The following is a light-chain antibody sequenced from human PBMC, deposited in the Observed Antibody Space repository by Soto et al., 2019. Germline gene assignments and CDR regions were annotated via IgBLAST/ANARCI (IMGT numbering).Light chain of an antibody. CDR3: QQYRNLPFT. CDR2: AAS. Sequence: DIQLTQSPSFLSASVGDRVTITCRASQGISSYLAWYQQKPGKAPKLLIYAASTLQSGVPSRFSGSGSGTEFTLTISSLQPEDFATYYCQQYRNLPFTFGPGTKVQIK. V-gene: IGKV1-9*01. J-gene: IGKJ3*01. CDR1: QGISSY.